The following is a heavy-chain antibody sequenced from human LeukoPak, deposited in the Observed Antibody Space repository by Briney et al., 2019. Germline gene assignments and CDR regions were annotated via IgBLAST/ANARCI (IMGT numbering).Heavy chain of an antibody. D-gene: IGHD5-12*01. Sequence: PSETLSLTCTVSGGSISSHYWSWIRQPPGKGLEWIGYIYYSGSTNYNPSPKSRVTISVDTSKNQFSLKLSSVTAADTAVYYCARAIPYEGFDYWGQGTLVTVSS. CDR2: IYYSGST. CDR3: ARAIPYEGFDY. V-gene: IGHV4-59*11. J-gene: IGHJ4*02. CDR1: GGSISSHY.